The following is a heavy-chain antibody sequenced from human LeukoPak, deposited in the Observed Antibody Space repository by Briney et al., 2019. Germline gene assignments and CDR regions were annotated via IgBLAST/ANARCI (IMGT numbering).Heavy chain of an antibody. J-gene: IGHJ6*03. Sequence: PSETLSLTRTVSGGSISSYYWSWIRQPPGKGLEWIGYIYYSGSTNYNPSLKSRVTISVDTSKNQFSLKLSSVTAADTAVYYCARATISFAPYYYYYYMDVWGKGTTVTVSS. D-gene: IGHD5-12*01. CDR2: IYYSGST. CDR3: ARATISFAPYYYYYYMDV. V-gene: IGHV4-59*01. CDR1: GGSISSYY.